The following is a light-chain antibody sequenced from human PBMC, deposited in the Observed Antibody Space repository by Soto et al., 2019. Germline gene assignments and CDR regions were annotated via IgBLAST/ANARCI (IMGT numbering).Light chain of an antibody. CDR3: CSFTSINTWV. CDR2: EVT. V-gene: IGLV2-14*01. J-gene: IGLJ3*02. CDR1: SSDVG. Sequence: QSVLTQPASVSGSPEQSITISCTGTSSDVGVSWYQHHPGKAPKLMIYEVTNRPSGVSDRFSGSKSGNTASLTISGLQTEDEADYYCCSFTSINTWVFGGGTKLTVL.